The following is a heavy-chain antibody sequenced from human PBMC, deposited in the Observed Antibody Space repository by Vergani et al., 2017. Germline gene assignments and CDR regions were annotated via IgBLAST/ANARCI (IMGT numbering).Heavy chain of an antibody. CDR3: GRRRGGDYSGCKVHPLRTAFDV. CDR2: VSASTNA. J-gene: IGHJ3*01. V-gene: IGHV4-61*02. CDR1: GGSISAGYYF. D-gene: IGHD2/OR15-2a*01. Sequence: QVQLQASGPGRVKPSQTLSLTCTMSGGSISAGYYFWSWIRHPAGKGLDWLGHVSASTNASPRPSLQPRVSMSVDTSKKQFSLTVTSVTAADTAIYFCGRRRGGDYSGCKVHPLRTAFDVWGHGTVVTVSS.